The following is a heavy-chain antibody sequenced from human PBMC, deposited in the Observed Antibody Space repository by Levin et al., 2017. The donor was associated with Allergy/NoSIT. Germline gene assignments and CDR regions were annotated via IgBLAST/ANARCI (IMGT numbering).Heavy chain of an antibody. Sequence: PGGSLRLSCAASGFTFDDYAMHWVRQAPGKGLEWVSGISWNSGSIGYADSVKGRFTISRDNAKNSLYLQMNSLRAEDTALYYCAKDSAMNYYYYMEVRGQGTTVTLYS. CDR1: GFTFDDYA. D-gene: IGHD2-2*01. V-gene: IGHV3-9*01. CDR3: AKDSAMNYYYYMEV. CDR2: ISWNSGSI. J-gene: IGHJ6*03.